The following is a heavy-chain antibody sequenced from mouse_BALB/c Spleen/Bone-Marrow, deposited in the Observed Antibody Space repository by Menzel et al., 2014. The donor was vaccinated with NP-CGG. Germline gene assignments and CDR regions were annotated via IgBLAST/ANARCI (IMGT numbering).Heavy chain of an antibody. CDR2: IDPSTGYT. D-gene: IGHD2-3*01. CDR1: GYTFTNYW. J-gene: IGHJ3*01. CDR3: ARGGIYDGYSY. V-gene: IGHV1-7*01. Sequence: VKLVESGAELAKPRASVKMSCKASGYTFTNYWVHWVKQRPGQGLEWIGYIDPSTGYTEYNQKFKDKATLTADKSSSTAYMQLSSLTSEDSAVYYCARGGIYDGYSYWGQGTLVTVSA.